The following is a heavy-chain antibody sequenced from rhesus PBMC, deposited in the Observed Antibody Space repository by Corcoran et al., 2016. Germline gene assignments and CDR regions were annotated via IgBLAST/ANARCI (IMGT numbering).Heavy chain of an antibody. V-gene: IGHV4-80*01. J-gene: IGHJ4*01. CDR1: GGSFSSSC. CDR2: INGNSGST. Sequence: QVQLQESGPGLVKPSETLSLTCAVPGGSFSSSCWSWIGQPPGTRLEWIGEINGNSGSTNYNPSLKSRVTISKDASKNQFSLKLSSVTAADTAVYYCARLGEDDYGYYYTSFDYWGQGVLVTVSS. D-gene: IGHD3-9*01. CDR3: ARLGEDDYGYYYTSFDY.